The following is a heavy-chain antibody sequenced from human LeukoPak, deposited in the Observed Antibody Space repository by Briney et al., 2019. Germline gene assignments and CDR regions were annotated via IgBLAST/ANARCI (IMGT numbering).Heavy chain of an antibody. CDR2: IYTSGST. D-gene: IGHD3-10*01. CDR1: GGFISSYY. Sequence: SETLSLTCTVSGGFISSYYWSWIRQPAGKGLEWIGRIYTSGSTNYNPSLKSRVTMSVDTSKNQFSLKLSSVTAADTAVYYCARDGYYGSGSYYDYWGQGTLVTVSS. J-gene: IGHJ4*02. V-gene: IGHV4-4*07. CDR3: ARDGYYGSGSYYDY.